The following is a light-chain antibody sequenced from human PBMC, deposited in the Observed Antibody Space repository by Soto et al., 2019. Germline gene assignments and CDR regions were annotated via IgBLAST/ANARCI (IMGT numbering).Light chain of an antibody. CDR1: NIESKS. Sequence: SYELTQPPSVSVAPGQTARITCGGNNIESKSVHWYQQKPGQAPVLVVYDVNDRPSGIPERFSGSNSGNTATLTISRVEAGDEADYYCHVWDRSSVHVVFGGGTKVTVL. CDR2: DVN. J-gene: IGLJ2*01. V-gene: IGLV3-21*02. CDR3: HVWDRSSVHVV.